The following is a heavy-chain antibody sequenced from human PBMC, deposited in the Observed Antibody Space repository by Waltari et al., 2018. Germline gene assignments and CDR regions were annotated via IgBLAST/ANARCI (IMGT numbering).Heavy chain of an antibody. V-gene: IGHV3-74*01. CDR1: EFTFRNFW. J-gene: IGHJ6*01. Sequence: EVQLVESGGGLVQPGGSLRLSCVASEFTFRNFWMHWVRQAPGKGLVGVSWMYNSGSRTRTSDSVKCRFTISRDNAKNTLYLQMNSLGVEETAVYYCANHRPGGYGRGVWGQGTTVTVSS. D-gene: IGHD3-22*01. CDR2: MYNSGSRT. CDR3: ANHRPGGYGRGV.